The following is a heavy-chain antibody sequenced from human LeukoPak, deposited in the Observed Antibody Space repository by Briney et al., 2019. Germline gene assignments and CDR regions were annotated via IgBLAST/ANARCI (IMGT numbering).Heavy chain of an antibody. D-gene: IGHD1-1*01. CDR1: GGSISSYY. Sequence: SETLSPTCTVSGGSISSYYWSWIRQPAGKGLEWIGRIYTSGSTNYNPSLKSRVTMSVDTSKNQFSLKLSSVTAADTAVYYCARDYPTVYYYSYMAVWGKATTVTVSS. V-gene: IGHV4-4*07. CDR2: IYTSGST. CDR3: ARDYPTVYYYSYMAV. J-gene: IGHJ6*03.